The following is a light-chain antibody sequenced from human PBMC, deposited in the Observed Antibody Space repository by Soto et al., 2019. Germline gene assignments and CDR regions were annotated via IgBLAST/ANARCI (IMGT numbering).Light chain of an antibody. V-gene: IGKV3-20*01. CDR1: QSVSSSY. J-gene: IGKJ3*01. CDR3: QQYGSSPPFT. CDR2: GAS. Sequence: EIVLTQSPGTLSLSPGERATLSCRASQSVSSSYLAWYQQKPGQAPRLLIYGASSRATGIPDRFSGSGSGTDVTLTISRLEPEDFAVYYWQQYGSSPPFTFGPGTTVDIK.